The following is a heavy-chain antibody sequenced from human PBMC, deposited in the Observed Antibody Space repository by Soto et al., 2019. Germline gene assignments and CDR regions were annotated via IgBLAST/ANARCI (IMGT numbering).Heavy chain of an antibody. CDR1: GFTFSDYG. V-gene: IGHV3-33*03. CDR3: AKDSRGGTAMAGDY. J-gene: IGHJ4*02. CDR2: IWYDGTKK. D-gene: IGHD5-18*01. Sequence: GGSLRLSCAASGFTFSDYGMHWVRQAPGKGLEWVAIIWYDGTKKYYADSVKGRFTISRDNSNNMLYLQMNSLRAEDTAVYYCAKDSRGGTAMAGDYWGQGTLVTVSS.